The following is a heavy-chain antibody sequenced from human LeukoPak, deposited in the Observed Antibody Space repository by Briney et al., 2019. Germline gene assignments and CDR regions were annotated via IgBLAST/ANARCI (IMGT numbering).Heavy chain of an antibody. Sequence: GGSLRLSCAASGFTFDDYGMSWVRQAPGKGLEWVSYIRSSSSTIYYADSVKGRFTISRDNSKNTLYLQMNSLRAEDTAVYYCARDGGYRSAWGQGTLVTVSS. CDR2: IRSSSSTI. CDR1: GFTFDDYG. J-gene: IGHJ4*02. CDR3: ARDGGYRSA. D-gene: IGHD2-15*01. V-gene: IGHV3-48*01.